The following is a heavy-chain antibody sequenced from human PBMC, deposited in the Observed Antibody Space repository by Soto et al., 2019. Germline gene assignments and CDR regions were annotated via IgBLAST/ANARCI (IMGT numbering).Heavy chain of an antibody. CDR2: LDPDDSCT. D-gene: IGHD2-15*01. V-gene: IGHV5-10-1*01. CDR3: ARHGGWTNWYFDL. Sequence: PGESLKISCTASGYIFSAYWISWVRQMPGRGLEWMGRLDPDDSCTNVSASFQGHVTISVDKSISTAYLQWNNLKASDTAIYYCARHGGWTNWYFDLWGRGTLVTVSS. J-gene: IGHJ2*01. CDR1: GYIFSAYW.